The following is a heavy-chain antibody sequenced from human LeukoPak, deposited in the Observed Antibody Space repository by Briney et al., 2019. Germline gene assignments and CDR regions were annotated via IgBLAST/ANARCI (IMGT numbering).Heavy chain of an antibody. J-gene: IGHJ4*02. D-gene: IGHD6-13*01. CDR1: GFTFSSYW. CDR2: ISSDGSST. CDR3: ARIGYSSSCFDY. Sequence: GGSLRLSCAASGFTFSSYWMHWVRQAPGKGLVWVSRISSDGSSTTYADSVKGRFTISRDDAKNTLYLQMNSLRAEDTAVYYCARIGYSSSCFDYWGQGTQVTVSS. V-gene: IGHV3-74*01.